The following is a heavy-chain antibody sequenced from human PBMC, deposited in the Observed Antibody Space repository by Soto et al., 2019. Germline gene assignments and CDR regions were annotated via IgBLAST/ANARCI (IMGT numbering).Heavy chain of an antibody. Sequence: QVQLQESGPGLVKPSGTLSLTCAVSGGSISSSNWWSWARQPPGKGLEWIGEIYHGGTTNSNPSLKSRGTISVDKSKDQFSLKLTSVTAADTAVYYCARSAGGNSFFEYWGQGTLVTVSS. V-gene: IGHV4-4*02. CDR1: GGSISSSNW. J-gene: IGHJ4*02. D-gene: IGHD2-21*02. CDR3: ARSAGGNSFFEY. CDR2: IYHGGTT.